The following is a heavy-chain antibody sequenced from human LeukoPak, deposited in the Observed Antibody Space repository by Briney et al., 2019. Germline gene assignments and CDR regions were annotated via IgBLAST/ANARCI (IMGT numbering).Heavy chain of an antibody. D-gene: IGHD4-23*01. Sequence: GGSLRLSCAASGFTFDDYAMHWVRQAPGKGLEWVSGISWNSGSIGYADSVKGRFTISRDNAKNSLYLQMNSLRAEDTALYYCAKGLRWLYDFDYWGQGTLVTVSS. V-gene: IGHV3-9*01. CDR2: ISWNSGSI. CDR1: GFTFDDYA. CDR3: AKGLRWLYDFDY. J-gene: IGHJ4*02.